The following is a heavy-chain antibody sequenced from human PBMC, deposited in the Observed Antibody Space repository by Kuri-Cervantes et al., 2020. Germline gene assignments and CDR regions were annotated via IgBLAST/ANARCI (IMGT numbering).Heavy chain of an antibody. CDR3: VKRSPRGTFYFDF. Sequence: GESLKISCAASEFIFRDYYMTWIRQPPGKGLEWVSSIGVVIGDLLYADSVKGRFTISRDNSKDTLYLQMNSLRAEDTALYYCVKRSPRGTFYFDFWGQGTLVTVSS. D-gene: IGHD3-16*01. CDR1: EFIFRDYY. J-gene: IGHJ4*02. CDR2: IGVVIGDL. V-gene: IGHV3-23*01.